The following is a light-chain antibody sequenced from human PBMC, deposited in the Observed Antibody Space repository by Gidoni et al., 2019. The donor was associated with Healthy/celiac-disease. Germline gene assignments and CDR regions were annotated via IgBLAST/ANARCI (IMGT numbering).Light chain of an antibody. CDR2: DAS. CDR1: QGIRIA. Sequence: AIQVTQSPSSLSASVGDRVNITCRASQGIRIALAWYQQKPGKAPKLLIYDASSLESGVPSRFSGSGSGTDFTLTISSLQPEDFATYYCQQFNNYPVFGQGTRLEIK. V-gene: IGKV1D-13*01. J-gene: IGKJ5*01. CDR3: QQFNNYPV.